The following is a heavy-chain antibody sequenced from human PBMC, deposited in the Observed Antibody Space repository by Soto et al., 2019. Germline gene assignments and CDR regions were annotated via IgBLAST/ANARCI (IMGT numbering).Heavy chain of an antibody. CDR2: ISAYNGNT. J-gene: IGHJ3*02. CDR3: ARSGVRFLEWLPHDAFDI. CDR1: GYTFTSYG. D-gene: IGHD3-3*01. Sequence: GASVKVSGKASGYTFTSYGISWVRQAPGQGLEWMGWISAYNGNTNYAQKLQGRVTMTTDTSTSTAYMELRSLRSDDTAVYYCARSGVRFLEWLPHDAFDIWGQGTMVTVSS. V-gene: IGHV1-18*01.